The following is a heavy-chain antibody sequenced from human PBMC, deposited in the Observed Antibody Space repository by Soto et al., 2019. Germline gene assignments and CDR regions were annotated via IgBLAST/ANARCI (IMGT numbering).Heavy chain of an antibody. CDR1: GGSVSSGSYY. D-gene: IGHD1-26*01. V-gene: IGHV4-61*01. CDR2: IYYSGST. J-gene: IGHJ4*02. CDR3: ARGGASIVGATSTN. Sequence: QVQLQESGPGLVKPSETLSLTCTVSGGSVSSGSYYWSWIRQPPGKGLEWIGYIYYSGSTNYNPSLKSRVTISVDTSKNQFSLTLSSVTAADTAVYYCARGGASIVGATSTNWGQGTLVTVSS.